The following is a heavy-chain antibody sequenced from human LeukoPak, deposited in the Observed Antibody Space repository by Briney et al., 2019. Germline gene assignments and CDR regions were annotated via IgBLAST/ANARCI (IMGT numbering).Heavy chain of an antibody. J-gene: IGHJ4*02. V-gene: IGHV3-48*03. Sequence: HPAGSLSLSCAASAFTFSSYEMDWVRPAQGKGREWVSYISSSGSTIYYADYVKSRVTISRDNAKSSLYLQMNSLRAEDTAVYYCARGLEMVRGVPYYFDYWGQGTLVTVYS. D-gene: IGHD3-10*01. CDR1: AFTFSSYE. CDR3: ARGLEMVRGVPYYFDY. CDR2: ISSSGSTI.